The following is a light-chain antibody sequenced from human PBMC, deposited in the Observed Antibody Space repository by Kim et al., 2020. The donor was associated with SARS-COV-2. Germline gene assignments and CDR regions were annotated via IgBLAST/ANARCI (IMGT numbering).Light chain of an antibody. J-gene: IGLJ2*01. V-gene: IGLV1-47*02. Sequence: QSLLSQPPSVSGAPGQRVIISCSGSNSNIGTKFVSWYQQLPGTAPKLLIHRSSQRPSGVPDRFSGSKSGTSASLAITGLRSEDEADYYCASWDDSLSGWLFGGGTQLTVL. CDR1: NSNIGTKF. CDR2: RSS. CDR3: ASWDDSLSGWL.